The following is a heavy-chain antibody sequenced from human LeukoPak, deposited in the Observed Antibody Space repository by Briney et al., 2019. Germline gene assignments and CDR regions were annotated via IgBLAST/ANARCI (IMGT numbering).Heavy chain of an antibody. CDR1: GGSISSSSYY. V-gene: IGHV4-39*01. CDR3: ARRQATMVRGVTPFDY. CDR2: IYYSGSS. J-gene: IGHJ4*02. Sequence: SETLSLTCTVSGGSISSSSYYWGWIRQPPGKGLEWIGSIYYSGSSYYNPSLKSRVTISVDTSKNQFSLKLSSVTAADTAVYYCARRQATMVRGVTPFDYWGQGTLVTVSS. D-gene: IGHD3-10*01.